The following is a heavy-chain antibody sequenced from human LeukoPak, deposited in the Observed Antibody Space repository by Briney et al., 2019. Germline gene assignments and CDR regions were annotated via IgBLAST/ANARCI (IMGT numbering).Heavy chain of an antibody. D-gene: IGHD6-19*01. CDR3: AKACGSGWYGSDY. J-gene: IGHJ4*02. V-gene: IGHV3-23*01. CDR2: ISGSGGST. Sequence: GGSLRLSCAASGFTFSSYAMSWVRQAPGKGLECVSTISGSGGSTYYADSVKGRFTISRDNSKNTLYLQVNSLRAEDTAVYHCAKACGSGWYGSDYWGQGTLVTVSP. CDR1: GFTFSSYA.